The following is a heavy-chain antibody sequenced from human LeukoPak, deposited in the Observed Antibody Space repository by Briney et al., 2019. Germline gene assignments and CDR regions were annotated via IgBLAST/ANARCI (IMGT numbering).Heavy chain of an antibody. CDR1: GFASSTSA. CDR3: ARSPWIQLWLHDY. D-gene: IGHD5-18*01. J-gene: IGHJ4*02. CDR2: ISGSIGKT. V-gene: IGHV3-21*01. Sequence: GGSLRLSCAASGFASSTSAMTWVRQAPGKGLEWVSSISGSIGKTYYADSVKGRFTISRDNAKNSLYLQMNSLRAEDTAVYYCARSPWIQLWLHDYWGQGTLVTVSS.